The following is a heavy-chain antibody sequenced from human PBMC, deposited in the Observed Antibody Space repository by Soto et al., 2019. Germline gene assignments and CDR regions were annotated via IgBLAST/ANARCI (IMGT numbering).Heavy chain of an antibody. CDR1: GFTFSSYA. CDR3: AKDPTGWPGAHFDY. CDR2: ISGSGGST. Sequence: EVQLLESGGGLVQPGGSLRLSCAASGFTFSSYAMSWVRQAPGKGLEWVSAISGSGGSTYYADSVKGRFTISRDNSKNPLYLQMHSLRAEDTAVYYCAKDPTGWPGAHFDYCGQGTLVTVSS. J-gene: IGHJ4*02. V-gene: IGHV3-23*01.